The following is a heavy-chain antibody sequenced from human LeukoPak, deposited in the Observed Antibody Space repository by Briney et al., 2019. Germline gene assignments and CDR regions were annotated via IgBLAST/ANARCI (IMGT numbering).Heavy chain of an antibody. V-gene: IGHV4-59*08. Sequence: SETLSLTCSVSGGSISSYYWSWIRQPPGKGLEWIGYISYTGSTNYNASLKSRVTISVDTSKNELSLKLSSVTAADTAVYYCVRHRITAAYTGPFDIWGQGTMVTVSS. CDR1: GGSISSYY. CDR2: ISYTGST. D-gene: IGHD6-13*01. CDR3: VRHRITAAYTGPFDI. J-gene: IGHJ3*02.